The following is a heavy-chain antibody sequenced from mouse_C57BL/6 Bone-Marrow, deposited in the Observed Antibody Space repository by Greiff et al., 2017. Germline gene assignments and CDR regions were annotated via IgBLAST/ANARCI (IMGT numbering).Heavy chain of an antibody. CDR3: TGSSFITTVVATDY. CDR2: IRLKSDNYAT. V-gene: IGHV6-3*01. D-gene: IGHD1-1*01. Sequence: EVKLEESGGGLVQPGGSMKLSCVASGFTFSNYWMNWVRQSPEKGLEWVAQIRLKSDNYATHYAESVKGRFTISRDDSKSSVYLQMNNLRAEDTGIYYCTGSSFITTVVATDYWGQGTTLTVSS. J-gene: IGHJ2*01. CDR1: GFTFSNYW.